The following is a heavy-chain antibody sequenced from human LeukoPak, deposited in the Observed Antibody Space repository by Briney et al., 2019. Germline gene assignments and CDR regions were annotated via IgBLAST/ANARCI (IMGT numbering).Heavy chain of an antibody. J-gene: IGHJ6*03. CDR2: INHSGNT. CDR3: ARGSAIARTHYYYMDV. CDR1: GGSFSGYY. D-gene: IGHD2-21*01. V-gene: IGHV4-34*01. Sequence: SETLSLTCAVYGGSFSGYYWTWIRQPPGKGLEWIGEINHSGNTNYNPSLKNRLTISVDTSKNQFSLSLSSVTAADTAVYYCARGSAIARTHYYYMDVSGKGTTVTVSS.